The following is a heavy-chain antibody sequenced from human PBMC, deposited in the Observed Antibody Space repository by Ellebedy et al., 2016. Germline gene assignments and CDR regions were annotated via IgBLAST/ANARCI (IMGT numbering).Heavy chain of an antibody. CDR3: AVGGST. V-gene: IGHV4-34*01. CDR1: GGSFSGYY. CDR2: INHSGST. D-gene: IGHD2-2*01. Sequence: SQTLSLTXXVYGGSFSGYYWSWIRQPPGKGLEWIGEINHSGSTKYNPSLKSRVTISVNTSKNQFSLKLSSVTAADTAVYYCAVGGSTWGQGTLVTVSS. J-gene: IGHJ5*02.